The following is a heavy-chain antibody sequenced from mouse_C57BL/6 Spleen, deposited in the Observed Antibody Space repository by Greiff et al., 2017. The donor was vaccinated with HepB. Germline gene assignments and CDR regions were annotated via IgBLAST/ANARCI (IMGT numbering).Heavy chain of an antibody. CDR2: IRNKANGYTT. CDR1: GFTFTDYY. D-gene: IGHD3-1*01. V-gene: IGHV7-3*01. J-gene: IGHJ4*01. CDR3: ASTARDYAMDY. Sequence: VQLKESGGGLVQPGGSLSLSCAASGFTFTDYYMSWVRQPPGKALEWLGFIRNKANGYTTEYSASVKGRFTISRDNSQSILYLQMNALRAEDSATYYCASTARDYAMDYWGQGTSVTVSS.